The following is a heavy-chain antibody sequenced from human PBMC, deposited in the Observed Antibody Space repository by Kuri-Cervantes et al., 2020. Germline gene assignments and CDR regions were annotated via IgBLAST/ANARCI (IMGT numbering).Heavy chain of an antibody. CDR2: INHRGST. D-gene: IGHD6-19*01. Sequence: SETLSLTCAVYGGSFSAYYWSWIRQPPGKGLEWIGEINHRGSTNYNPSLKSRVTMSGDTSKNQFSLNLRSVTAADTAVYYCVSQQWLGRRAPHFYYYYYMDVWGKGTTVTVSS. CDR1: GGSFSAYY. J-gene: IGHJ6*03. CDR3: VSQQWLGRRAPHFYYYYYMDV. V-gene: IGHV4-34*01.